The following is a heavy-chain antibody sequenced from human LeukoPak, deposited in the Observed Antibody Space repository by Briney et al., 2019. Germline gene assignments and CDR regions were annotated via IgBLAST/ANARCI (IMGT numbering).Heavy chain of an antibody. CDR3: ARGIPPVAARNNWFDP. V-gene: IGHV4-59*08. CDR1: GGSISSYY. D-gene: IGHD2-15*01. J-gene: IGHJ5*02. CDR2: IYYSGST. Sequence: SETLSLTCTVSGGSISSYYWSWIRQPPGKGLEWIGYIYYSGSTNYNPSLKSRVTISVDTSKNQFSLKLSSVTAADTAVYYCARGIPPVAARNNWFDPWGQGTLVTVSS.